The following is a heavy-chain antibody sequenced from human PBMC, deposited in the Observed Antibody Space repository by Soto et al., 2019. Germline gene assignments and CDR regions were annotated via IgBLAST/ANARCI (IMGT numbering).Heavy chain of an antibody. Sequence: QMQLQESGPGLVKPSETLSLTCTVSGGSISDNDYYWSWIRQPPGQGLEWIGTISHTGTAYYNPSRESRVAVSVGTSENQFSLNLSSVTAADTAVYYCARLAYDANGFNVYGDDDFDLWGQGTMVTVSS. V-gene: IGHV4-39*01. CDR1: GGSISDNDYY. CDR3: ARLAYDANGFNVYGDDDFDL. D-gene: IGHD3-22*01. J-gene: IGHJ3*01. CDR2: ISHTGTA.